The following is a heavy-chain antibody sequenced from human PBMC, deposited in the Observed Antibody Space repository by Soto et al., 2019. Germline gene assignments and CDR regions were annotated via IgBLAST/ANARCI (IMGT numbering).Heavy chain of an antibody. V-gene: IGHV4-39*01. CDR2: IYYSGST. CDR1: GGSIGSSSYY. J-gene: IGHJ4*02. D-gene: IGHD2-15*01. CDR3: ARHTPAISISDH. Sequence: SETLSLTCTVSGGSIGSSSYYWGWIRQPPGKGLEWIGSIYYSGSTYYNPSLKSRVTISVDTSKNQFSLKLSSVTAADTAVYYCARHTPAISISDHWGQGTLVTVSS.